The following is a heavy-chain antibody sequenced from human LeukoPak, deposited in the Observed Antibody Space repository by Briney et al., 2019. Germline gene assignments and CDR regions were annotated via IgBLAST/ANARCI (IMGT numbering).Heavy chain of an antibody. CDR1: GFTFSSYA. J-gene: IGHJ3*02. CDR2: ISYDGSNK. D-gene: IGHD2-2*02. V-gene: IGHV3-30*01. CDR3: ARGHEARGYCSSTSCYNGAFDI. Sequence: PGGSLRLSCAASGFTFSSYAMHWVRQAPGKGLEWVAVISYDGSNKYYADSVKGRFTISRDNYKNTLYLQMNSLRAEDTAVYYCARGHEARGYCSSTSCYNGAFDIWGQGTMVTVSS.